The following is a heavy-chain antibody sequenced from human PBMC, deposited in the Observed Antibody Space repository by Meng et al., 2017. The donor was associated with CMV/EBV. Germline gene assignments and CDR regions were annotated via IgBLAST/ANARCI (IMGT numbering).Heavy chain of an antibody. D-gene: IGHD3-3*02. V-gene: IGHV3-15*01. CDR1: GFTFSDHY. Sequence: GESLKISCAASGFTFSDHYMDWVRQAPGKGLEWVGRIKSKTDGGTTDYAAPVKGRFTISRDDSKNTLYLQMNSLKTEDTAVYYCTTDQPFWSGYTYYFDYWGQGTLVTVSS. J-gene: IGHJ4*02. CDR2: IKSKTDGGTT. CDR3: TTDQPFWSGYTYYFDY.